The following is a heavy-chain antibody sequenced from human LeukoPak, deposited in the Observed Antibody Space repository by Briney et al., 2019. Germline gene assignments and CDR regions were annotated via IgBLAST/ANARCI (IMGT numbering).Heavy chain of an antibody. J-gene: IGHJ4*02. D-gene: IGHD1-14*01. CDR1: GFTFSTYS. V-gene: IGHV3-48*01. CDR2: ITGSGDTL. Sequence: GGSLRLSCAAFGFTFSTYSMNWVRQAPGKGLEWVSYITGSGDTLYYADSVQGRFTISRDNAKNSLYLQMNSLRAEDTAVYYCARVRDAYNYFNYWGQGTLVTVSS. CDR3: ARVRDAYNYFNY.